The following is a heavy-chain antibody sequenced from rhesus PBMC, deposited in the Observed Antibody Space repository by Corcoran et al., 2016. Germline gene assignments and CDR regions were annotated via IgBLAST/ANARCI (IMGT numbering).Heavy chain of an antibody. CDR3: ARESEAAGYFDY. V-gene: IGHV3-8*01. CDR1: GFTFGRYY. Sequence: EVQLVESGGGLVQPGGSLRLSCTGSGFTFGRYYMYLVRPAPGKGLEWVSAINTGGGSTWYTDSVKGRFTISKENAKNTLYLQMDSLRAEDTAVYYCARESEAAGYFDYWGQGVLVTVSS. D-gene: IGHD6-31*01. J-gene: IGHJ4*01. CDR2: INTGGGST.